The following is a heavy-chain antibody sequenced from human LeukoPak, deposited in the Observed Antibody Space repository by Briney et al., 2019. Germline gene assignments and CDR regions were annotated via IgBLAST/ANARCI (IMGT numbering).Heavy chain of an antibody. CDR2: ISWNSGSI. CDR3: AKTPIAIIAVAGTYFDY. Sequence: TGGSLRLSCAASGFTFDDYAMHWVRQAPGKGLEWVSGISWNSGSIGYADSVKGRFTISRDNAKNSLYLQMNSLRAEDMALYYCAKTPIAIIAVAGTYFDYWGQGTLVTVSS. D-gene: IGHD6-19*01. V-gene: IGHV3-9*03. J-gene: IGHJ4*02. CDR1: GFTFDDYA.